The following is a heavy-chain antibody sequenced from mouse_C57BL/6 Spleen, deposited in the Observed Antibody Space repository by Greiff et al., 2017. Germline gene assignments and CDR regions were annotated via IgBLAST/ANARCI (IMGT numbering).Heavy chain of an antibody. CDR3: ARSVTTVGATYYTMDY. CDR1: GYTFTSYW. CDR2: INPSSGYT. V-gene: IGHV1-7*01. D-gene: IGHD1-1*01. J-gene: IGHJ4*01. Sequence: VQRVESGAELAKPGASVQLSCKASGYTFTSYWMHWVKQRPGQGLEWIGYINPSSGYTKYNQKFKYKATLPADKSYSTAYMQLSSLSYEDSAVYYCARSVTTVGATYYTMDYWGQGTSVTVCS.